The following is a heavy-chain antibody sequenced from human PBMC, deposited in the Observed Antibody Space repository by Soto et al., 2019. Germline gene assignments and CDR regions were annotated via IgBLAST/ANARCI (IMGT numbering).Heavy chain of an antibody. CDR2: IIPIFGTA. D-gene: IGHD6-19*01. Sequence: SVKVSCKASGGTFSSYAISWVRQAPGQGLEWMGGIIPIFGTANYAQKFQGRVTITADESTSTAYMELSGLRSEDTAVYYCARVFSGYSSGPLGYWGQGTLVTVSS. CDR3: ARVFSGYSSGPLGY. J-gene: IGHJ4*02. V-gene: IGHV1-69*13. CDR1: GGTFSSYA.